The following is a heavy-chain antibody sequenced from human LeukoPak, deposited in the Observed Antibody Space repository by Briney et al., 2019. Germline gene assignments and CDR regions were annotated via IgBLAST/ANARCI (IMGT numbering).Heavy chain of an antibody. CDR1: GYAFTNYP. D-gene: IGHD3-22*01. CDR3: ASPYYDSSGYYPGAMGY. J-gene: IGHJ4*02. Sequence: ASVKVSCKASGYAFTNYPINWVRQAPEQGLEWVGWISTYDGYTNYAQRFQGRITMTTDTSTSTAYMELSRLRSDDTAVYYCASPYYDSSGYYPGAMGYWGQGTLVTVSS. V-gene: IGHV1-18*01. CDR2: ISTYDGYT.